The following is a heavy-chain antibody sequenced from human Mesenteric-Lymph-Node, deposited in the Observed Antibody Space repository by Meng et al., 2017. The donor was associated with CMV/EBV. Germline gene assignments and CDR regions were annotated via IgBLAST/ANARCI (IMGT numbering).Heavy chain of an antibody. CDR3: VRLVVRGVVGP. D-gene: IGHD3-10*01. CDR1: GYTFTDYY. J-gene: IGHJ5*02. CDR2: MNPNSGNA. Sequence: ASVKVSCKSSGYTFTDYYVHWVRQAPGQGLEWLGWMNPNSGNAGYAQKFQGRVTMTRDTSISTAYMELSSLTSEDTAVYFCVRLVVRGVVGPWGQGTLVTVSS. V-gene: IGHV1-8*02.